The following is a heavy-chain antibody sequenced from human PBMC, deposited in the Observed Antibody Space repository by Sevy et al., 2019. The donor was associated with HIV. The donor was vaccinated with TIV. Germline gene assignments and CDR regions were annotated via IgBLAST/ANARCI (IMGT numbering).Heavy chain of an antibody. CDR2: INPNDGAS. CDR3: TRDDIYTHPWEFDY. J-gene: IGHJ4*01. Sequence: GASVKVSCEASGFTFTDYYIHWVRQAPGQGLEWMGWINPNDGASRSAQRFQGRVTLTRDTSISTSYLEVSRLQSDDTAIYFCTRDDIYTHPWEFDYWSRGALVTVSS. D-gene: IGHD1-26*01. CDR1: GFTFTDYY. V-gene: IGHV1-2*02.